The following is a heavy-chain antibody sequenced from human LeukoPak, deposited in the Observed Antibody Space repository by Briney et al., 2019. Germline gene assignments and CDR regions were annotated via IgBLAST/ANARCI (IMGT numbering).Heavy chain of an antibody. CDR3: ASPSDSGGYYYNY. D-gene: IGHD3-22*01. CDR1: GGSISSSSYF. CDR2: AYYSGTT. J-gene: IGHJ4*02. Sequence: SETLSLTCTVSGGSISSSSYFWGWIRQPPGQGLEWIGSAYYSGTTYYNPSLKGRVTISVDTSKNQFSLKLSSVTAADTAVYFCASPSDSGGYYYNYWGPGTLVTVSS. V-gene: IGHV4-39*01.